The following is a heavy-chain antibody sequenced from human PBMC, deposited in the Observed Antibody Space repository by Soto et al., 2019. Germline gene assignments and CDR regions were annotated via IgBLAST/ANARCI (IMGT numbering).Heavy chain of an antibody. D-gene: IGHD3-22*01. Sequence: TFSCTTSGDTFSSSAISWVRQATGQGLEWMGGIIPIFGTANYAQKFQGRVTITADESTSTAYMELSSLRSEDTAVYYCATRLNYYDSSGYYPPFDYWGQGTLVTSPQ. CDR2: IIPIFGTA. J-gene: IGHJ4*02. CDR3: ATRLNYYDSSGYYPPFDY. V-gene: IGHV1-69*01. CDR1: GDTFSSSA.